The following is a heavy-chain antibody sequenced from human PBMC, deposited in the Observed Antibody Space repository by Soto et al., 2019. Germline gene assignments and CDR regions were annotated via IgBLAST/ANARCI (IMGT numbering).Heavy chain of an antibody. J-gene: IGHJ6*02. V-gene: IGHV1-18*01. CDR2: ISAYNGNT. D-gene: IGHD6-13*01. CDR1: GYTFTSYG. Sequence: QVQLVQSGGEVKKPGASVKVSCTVSGYTFTSYGISWVRQAPGQGLEWMGWISAYNGNTNYAQKLQGRVTMITDTSTSTAYMELRSIRSDDTAVYYCASNADIAAAGTYYCGMYFWGQGTTVTVSS. CDR3: ASNADIAAAGTYYCGMYF.